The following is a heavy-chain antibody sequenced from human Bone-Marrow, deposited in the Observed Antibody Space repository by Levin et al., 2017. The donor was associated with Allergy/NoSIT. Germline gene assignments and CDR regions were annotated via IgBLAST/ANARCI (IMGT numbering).Heavy chain of an antibody. CDR2: ISGNSHYV. CDR3: ARSQGRSGWSYYCYGMDV. V-gene: IGHV3-21*06. D-gene: IGHD6-19*01. J-gene: IGHJ6*02. Sequence: GESLKISCRGSGFDFNTHDMNWVRQAPGQGLEWVSSISGNSHYVYYADSVKGRFSISRDNAKNSMFLHMNSLRVEDTAVYYCARSQGRSGWSYYCYGMDVWGRGTTLTVSS. CDR1: GFDFNTHD.